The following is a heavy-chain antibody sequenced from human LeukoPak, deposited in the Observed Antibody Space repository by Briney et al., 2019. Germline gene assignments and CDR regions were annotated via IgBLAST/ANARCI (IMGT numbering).Heavy chain of an antibody. J-gene: IGHJ4*02. CDR1: GYTFTSYY. Sequence: ASVKVSCKASGYTFTSYYMHWVRQAPGQGLEWMGIINPSGGSASYAQKFQGRVTMTRDTSTSTVYMELSSLRSEDTAVYYCARGGSGSYYNPRYYFDYWGQGTLVTVSS. CDR2: INPSGGSA. V-gene: IGHV1-46*01. CDR3: ARGGSGSYYNPRYYFDY. D-gene: IGHD3-10*01.